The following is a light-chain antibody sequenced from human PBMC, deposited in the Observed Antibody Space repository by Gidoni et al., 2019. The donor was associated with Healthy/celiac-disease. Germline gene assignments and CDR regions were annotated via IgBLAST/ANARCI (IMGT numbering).Light chain of an antibody. CDR2: AAS. Sequence: DIQMTQSPSSVSASVGDRVTISCRSSQGIRSWLAWYQQKPGKAPKLLIYAASSLQSGVPSRFSGSGAGTDVTLNSSSLQHEDCATYYCQQANSFPITFGQGTRLEIK. J-gene: IGKJ5*01. CDR3: QQANSFPIT. CDR1: QGIRSW. V-gene: IGKV1-12*01.